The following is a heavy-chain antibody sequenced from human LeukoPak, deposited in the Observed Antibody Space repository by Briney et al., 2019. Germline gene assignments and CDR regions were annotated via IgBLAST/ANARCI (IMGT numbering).Heavy chain of an antibody. V-gene: IGHV4-39*01. J-gene: IGHJ3*02. Sequence: SETLSLTCTVSGGSISSSSYYWGWIRQPPGKGLEWIGSIYYSGSTYYNPSLKSRVTISVDTSKNQFSLKLSSVTAADTAAYYCARHVSAAYAFDIWGQGTMVTVSS. CDR2: IYYSGST. CDR1: GGSISSSSYY. D-gene: IGHD2-2*01. CDR3: ARHVSAAYAFDI.